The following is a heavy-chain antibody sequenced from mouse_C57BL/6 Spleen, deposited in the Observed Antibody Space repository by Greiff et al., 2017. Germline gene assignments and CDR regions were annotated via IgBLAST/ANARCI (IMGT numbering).Heavy chain of an antibody. V-gene: IGHV1-42*01. D-gene: IGHD2-10*01. CDR3: ARWDLLWYRFDY. CDR1: GYSFTGYY. Sequence: EVQRVESGPELVKPGASVKISCKASGYSFTGYYMNWVKQSPEKSLEWIGEINPSTGGTTYNQKFKAKATLTVDKSSSTAYMQLKSLTSEDSAVYYCARWDLLWYRFDYWGQGTTLTVSS. CDR2: INPSTGGT. J-gene: IGHJ2*01.